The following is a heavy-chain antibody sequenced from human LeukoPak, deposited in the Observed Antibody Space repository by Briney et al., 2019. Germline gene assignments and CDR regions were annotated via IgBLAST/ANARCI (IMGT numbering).Heavy chain of an antibody. CDR1: GFTVSSNY. CDR3: ARDPPYCSGGSCQVNGYFQH. J-gene: IGHJ1*01. D-gene: IGHD2-15*01. Sequence: GGSLRLPCAASGFTVSSNYMSWVRQAPGKGLEWVSVIYSGGSTYYADSVKGRFTISRDNSKNTLYLQMNSLRAEDTAVYYCARDPPYCSGGSCQVNGYFQHWGQGTLVTVSS. V-gene: IGHV3-66*01. CDR2: IYSGGST.